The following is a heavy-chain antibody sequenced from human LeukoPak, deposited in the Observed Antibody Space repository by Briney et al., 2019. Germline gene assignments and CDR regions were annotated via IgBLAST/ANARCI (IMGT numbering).Heavy chain of an antibody. Sequence: SETLSLTCAVSGASFTSFYWSWIRQTPGKGLEWIGYCYNNGRTNYSPSLKSRVTISVDMSKNQFSLKLNSVTAADTAMYYCARLVTSVVSGFYYIDFWGEGALVTVSS. D-gene: IGHD4-23*01. CDR1: GASFTSFY. J-gene: IGHJ4*02. V-gene: IGHV4-59*12. CDR3: ARLVTSVVSGFYYIDF. CDR2: CYNNGRT.